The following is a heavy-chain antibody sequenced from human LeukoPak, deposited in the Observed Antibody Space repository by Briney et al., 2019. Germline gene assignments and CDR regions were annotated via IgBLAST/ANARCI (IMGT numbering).Heavy chain of an antibody. Sequence: ASVKVSCKASGYTFTSYDINWVRQATGQGLEWMGWMNPNSGNTGYAQKFQGRVTMTRNTSISTAYMELSSLRSEDTAVYYCARGLFPPMVRSRGRWFDPWGQGTLVTVSS. CDR2: MNPNSGNT. CDR1: GYTFTSYD. V-gene: IGHV1-8*01. D-gene: IGHD3-10*01. CDR3: ARGLFPPMVRSRGRWFDP. J-gene: IGHJ5*02.